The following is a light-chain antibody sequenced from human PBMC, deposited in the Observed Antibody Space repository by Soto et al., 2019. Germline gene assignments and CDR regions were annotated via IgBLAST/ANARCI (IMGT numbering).Light chain of an antibody. CDR1: QSVSTN. CDR2: FAS. J-gene: IGKJ4*01. CDR3: QQRSNWALT. Sequence: VMTQSPATLSASPGERHALSCRASQSVSTNLAWYQQKPGQXPRXXIYFASNRATGIPARFSGNGSGTDFTLTLSSLEPEDVAVYYGQQRSNWALTFGGGTKVDIK. V-gene: IGKV3-11*01.